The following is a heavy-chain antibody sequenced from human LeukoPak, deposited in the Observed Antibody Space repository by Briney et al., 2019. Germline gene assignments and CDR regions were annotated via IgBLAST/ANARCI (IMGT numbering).Heavy chain of an antibody. J-gene: IGHJ6*03. CDR2: INPNSGGT. D-gene: IGHD3-10*01. CDR3: ARRVEMVRGVYYYYYMDV. Sequence: ASVKVSCKASGYTFTSYAMNWVRQAPGQGLEWMGWINPNSGGTNYAQKFQGRVTMTRDTSISTAYMELSRLRSDDTAVYYCARRVEMVRGVYYYYYMDVWGKGTTVTISS. CDR1: GYTFTSYA. V-gene: IGHV1-2*02.